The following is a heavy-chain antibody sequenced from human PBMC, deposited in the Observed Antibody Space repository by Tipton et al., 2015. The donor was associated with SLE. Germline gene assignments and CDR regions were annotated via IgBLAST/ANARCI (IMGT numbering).Heavy chain of an antibody. D-gene: IGHD6-6*01. CDR2: IDPSDSYT. CDR3: ARQEYSSSSDYYYYYDMDV. J-gene: IGHJ6*02. CDR1: GYSFTSYW. V-gene: IGHV5-10-1*01. Sequence: QLVQSGAEVKKPGESLKISCKGSGYSFTSYWISWVRQMPGKGLEWMGRIDPSDSYTNYSPSFQGHVTISADKSISTAYLQWSSLKASDTAMYYCARQEYSSSSDYYYYYDMDVWGQGTTVTVSS.